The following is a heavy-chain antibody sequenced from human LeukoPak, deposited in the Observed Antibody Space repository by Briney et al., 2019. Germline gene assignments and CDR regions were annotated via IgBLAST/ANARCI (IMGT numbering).Heavy chain of an antibody. Sequence: SGPTLVKPRQTLTLTCTFSGFSLSTSGVGVGWIRQPPGQALEWLALIYWDDDKRYSPSLKSGLTITKDTSKNLVVLTMTNMDPVDTATYYCAHGTTSSPVDYWGQGTLVTVSS. CDR1: GFSLSTSGVG. CDR3: AHGTTSSPVDY. D-gene: IGHD1-1*01. J-gene: IGHJ4*02. CDR2: IYWDDDK. V-gene: IGHV2-5*02.